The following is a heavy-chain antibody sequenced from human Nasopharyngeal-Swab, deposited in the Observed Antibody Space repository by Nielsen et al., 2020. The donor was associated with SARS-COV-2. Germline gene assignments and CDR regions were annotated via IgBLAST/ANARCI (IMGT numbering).Heavy chain of an antibody. Sequence: GGSLRLSCAASGFTFSSYAMHWVRQAPGKGLEWVAVISYDGSNKYYADSVKGRFTISRDNSKNTLYLQMNSLRAEDTAVYYCAKAKYSGSYGDFDYWGQGTLVTVSS. CDR1: GFTFSSYA. CDR2: ISYDGSNK. D-gene: IGHD1-26*01. V-gene: IGHV3-30-3*01. J-gene: IGHJ4*02. CDR3: AKAKYSGSYGDFDY.